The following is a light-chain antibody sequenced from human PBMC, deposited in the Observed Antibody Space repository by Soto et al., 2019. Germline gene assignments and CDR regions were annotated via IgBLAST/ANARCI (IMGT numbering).Light chain of an antibody. V-gene: IGKV3-20*01. CDR2: GAS. CDR3: QQYGSSLTWT. J-gene: IGKJ1*01. CDR1: QSVTNY. Sequence: DIVLTQSPGTLSLSPGERATLTCRASQSVTNYIAWYQQRPGQAPRLLIYGASNRATGIPDRFSGSGSGTDFTLTISRLEPEDFAVYYCQQYGSSLTWTFGQGTKVDIK.